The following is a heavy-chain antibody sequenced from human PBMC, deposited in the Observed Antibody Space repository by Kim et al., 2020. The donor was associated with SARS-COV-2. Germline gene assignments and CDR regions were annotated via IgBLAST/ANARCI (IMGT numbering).Heavy chain of an antibody. Sequence: GGSLRLSCAASGFTFSSYSMNWVRQAPGKGLEWVSSISSSSSYIYYADSVKGRFTISRDNAKNSLYLQMNSLRAEDTAVYYCARMRWRILKYLVDYWGQGTLVTVSS. V-gene: IGHV3-21*01. CDR3: ARMRWRILKYLVDY. D-gene: IGHD2-15*01. CDR1: GFTFSSYS. CDR2: ISSSSSYI. J-gene: IGHJ4*02.